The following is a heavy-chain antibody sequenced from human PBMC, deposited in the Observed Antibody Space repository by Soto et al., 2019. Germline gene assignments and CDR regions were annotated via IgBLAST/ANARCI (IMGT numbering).Heavy chain of an antibody. V-gene: IGHV3-48*04. D-gene: IGHD3-3*02. Sequence: GGSLRLSCAASGFTFSSYSMNWVRQAPGKGLEWVSYISSSSSTIYYADSVKGRFTISRDNAKNLLYLQMNSLRAEDTAVYYCATGTFARRGYWGQGTLVTVSS. CDR1: GFTFSSYS. J-gene: IGHJ4*02. CDR3: ATGTFARRGY. CDR2: ISSSSSTI.